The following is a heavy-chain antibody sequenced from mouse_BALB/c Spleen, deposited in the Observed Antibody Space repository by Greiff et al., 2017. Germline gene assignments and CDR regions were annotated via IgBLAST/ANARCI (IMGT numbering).Heavy chain of an antibody. V-gene: IGHV5-4*02. CDR1: GFTFSDYY. CDR3: ARDWDVGFAY. Sequence: EVMLVESEGGLVKPGGSLKLSCAASGFTFSDYYMYWVRQTPEKRLEWVATISDGGSYTYYPDSVKGRFTISRDNAKNNLYLQMSSLKSEDTAMYYCARDWDVGFAYWGQGTLVTVSA. D-gene: IGHD4-1*01. CDR2: ISDGGSYT. J-gene: IGHJ3*01.